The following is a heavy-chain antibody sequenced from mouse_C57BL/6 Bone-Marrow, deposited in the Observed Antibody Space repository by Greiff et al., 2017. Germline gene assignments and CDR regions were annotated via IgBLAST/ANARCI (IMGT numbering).Heavy chain of an antibody. CDR3: ARTGDGYYVDY. J-gene: IGHJ2*01. Sequence: VQLQQSGPELVKPGASVKISCKASGYTFTDYYMNWVKQSHGKSLEWIGDINPNNGGTSYNQKFKGKATLTVDKSSSTAYMELRSLTSEDSAVYYCARTGDGYYVDYWGQGTTLTVSS. V-gene: IGHV1-26*01. D-gene: IGHD2-3*01. CDR1: GYTFTDYY. CDR2: INPNNGGT.